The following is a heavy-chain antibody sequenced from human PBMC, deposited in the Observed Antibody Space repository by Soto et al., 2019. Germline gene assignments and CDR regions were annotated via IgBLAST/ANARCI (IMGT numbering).Heavy chain of an antibody. CDR3: AKGKLPPGAFDT. V-gene: IGHV3-30-3*01. D-gene: IGHD2-2*01. CDR1: GFTFSSYA. J-gene: IGHJ3*02. CDR2: ISYDGINK. Sequence: PGGSLRLSCATSGFTFSSYALHWVRQAPGKGLEWVALISYDGINKYYADSVKGRFTISGDNSKNTMYLQMNSLRAEDTAVYYCAKGKLPPGAFDTWGQVTMVT.